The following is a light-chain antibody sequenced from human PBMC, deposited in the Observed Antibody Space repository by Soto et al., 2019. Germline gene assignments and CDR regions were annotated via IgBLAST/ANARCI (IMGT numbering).Light chain of an antibody. V-gene: IGLV2-14*01. CDR3: SSYTSSSTPYD. CDR2: DVT. CDR1: SSDVGGYNY. J-gene: IGLJ1*01. Sequence: QSALTQPASVSGSPGQSITISCTGTSSDVGGYNYVSWYQQHPVKAPKLMIYDVTNRPSGVSDRFSGSKSGNTASLTISGLQAEDEADYYCSSYTSSSTPYDFGTGTKVTVL.